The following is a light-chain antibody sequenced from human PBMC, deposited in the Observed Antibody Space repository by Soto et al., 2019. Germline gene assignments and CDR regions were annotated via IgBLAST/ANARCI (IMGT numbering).Light chain of an antibody. V-gene: IGLV1-44*01. J-gene: IGLJ2*01. Sequence: QSVVTQPPSVSGTPGQGVIISCSGSSSNVGSNSVNWYQHSPGTAPKVLIYRSTQRPSGVPDRFSGSKSGTSASLAISGLQSEDEADYYCAAWDDSLYGVVFGGGTKVTVL. CDR3: AAWDDSLYGVV. CDR2: RST. CDR1: SSNVGSNS.